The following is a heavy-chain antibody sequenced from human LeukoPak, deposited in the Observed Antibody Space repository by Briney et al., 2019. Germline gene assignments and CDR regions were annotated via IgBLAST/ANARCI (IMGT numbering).Heavy chain of an antibody. V-gene: IGHV4-4*07. D-gene: IGHD3-10*01. CDR1: GGSISSYY. CDR2: IYTSGST. Sequence: PSEALSLTCTVSGGSISSYYWSWIRQPAGKGLEWIGRIYTSGSTNYNPSLKSRVTMSVDTSKNQFTLKLSSVTAADTAVYYCARGVPVPPPSSSYGLDVWGQGPTVTVSS. J-gene: IGHJ6*02. CDR3: ARGVPVPPPSSSYGLDV.